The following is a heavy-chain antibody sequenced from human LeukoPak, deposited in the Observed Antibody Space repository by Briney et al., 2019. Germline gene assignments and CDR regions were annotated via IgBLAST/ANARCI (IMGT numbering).Heavy chain of an antibody. CDR2: IYTSGST. CDR1: GGSISSYY. V-gene: IGHV4-4*07. CDR3: ARGLEVPAAGEYYYYMDV. D-gene: IGHD2-2*01. J-gene: IGHJ6*03. Sequence: SETLSLTCTVSGGSISSYYWSWIRQPAGKGLEWIGRIYTSGSTNYNPSLKSRVTMSVDTSKNQFSLKLSSVTAADTAVYYCARGLEVPAAGEYYYYMDVGGKGTTVTVSS.